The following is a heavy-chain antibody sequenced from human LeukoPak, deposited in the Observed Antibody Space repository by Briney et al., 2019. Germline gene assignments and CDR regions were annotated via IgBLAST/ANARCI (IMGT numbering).Heavy chain of an antibody. CDR2: MNPNSGAT. J-gene: IGHJ4*02. CDR1: GYTCTSDG. V-gene: IGHV1-8*02. Sequence: GASAKVSCKASGYTCTSDGISWLRQATGQWPEWMGWMNPNSGATGYAQKFQGRITMTRSASINTAYMELTDLRSEDTAVYYCARAPRSRGFDYWGQGTLVTVSS. CDR3: ARAPRSRGFDY. D-gene: IGHD3-10*01.